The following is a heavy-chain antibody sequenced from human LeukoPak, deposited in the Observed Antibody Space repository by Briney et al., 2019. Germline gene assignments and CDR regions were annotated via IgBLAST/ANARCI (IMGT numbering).Heavy chain of an antibody. CDR1: GFTFSSYS. CDR2: ISSSSSYI. Sequence: GGSLRLSCAASGFTFSSYSMNWVRQAPGKGLEWVSSISSSSSYIYYADSVKGRFTISRDNAKNSLYLQMNCLRAEDTAVYYCARDSRAAAGSFDYWGQGTLVTVSS. J-gene: IGHJ4*02. D-gene: IGHD6-13*01. V-gene: IGHV3-21*01. CDR3: ARDSRAAAGSFDY.